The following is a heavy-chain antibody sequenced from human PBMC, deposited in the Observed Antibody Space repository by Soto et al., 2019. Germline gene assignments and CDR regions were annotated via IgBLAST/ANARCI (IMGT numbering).Heavy chain of an antibody. CDR1: GGSISSGDYY. V-gene: IGHV4-30-4*01. CDR3: AREGRVHVNWLDA. J-gene: IGHJ5*02. D-gene: IGHD1-1*01. Sequence: PSETLSLTCTVSGGSISSGDYYWSWIRQPPGKDLEWIGYIFYSGSAYYNPSPKSRVAISVDKSKNQFSLKLSSVTAADTAVYYCAREGRVHVNWLDAWGKGTRVTV. CDR2: IFYSGSA.